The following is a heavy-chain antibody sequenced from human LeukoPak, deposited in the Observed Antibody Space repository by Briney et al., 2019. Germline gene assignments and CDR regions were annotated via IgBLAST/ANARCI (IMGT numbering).Heavy chain of an antibody. D-gene: IGHD3-22*01. CDR1: GFTFNTYA. V-gene: IGHV3-21*01. J-gene: IGHJ4*02. CDR2: ISNSGNYI. CDR3: AKALGSYYYDTIEY. Sequence: GGSLRLSCAASGFTFNTYAMSWVRQAPGKGLEWVSSISNSGNYIYYADSLKGRFTISRDNAKNSVYLQMSSLTAEDTAVYYCAKALGSYYYDTIEYWGQGTLVTVSS.